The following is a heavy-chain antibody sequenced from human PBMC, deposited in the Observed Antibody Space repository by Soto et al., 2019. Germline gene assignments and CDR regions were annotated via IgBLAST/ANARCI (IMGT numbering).Heavy chain of an antibody. CDR2: ISFDGTKK. CDR1: GFTFNIYA. Sequence: QAQLVESGGGVVQPGRSLRLSCAASGFTFNIYALHWVRQAPGKGLEWEAVISFDGTKKYYSDSVKGRFTISRDNLKNTLYLQMNSLRVEDAALYFCAREDDYGYRYINYGLDVWGQGTTVTVSS. CDR3: AREDDYGYRYINYGLDV. D-gene: IGHD4-17*01. J-gene: IGHJ6*02. V-gene: IGHV3-30-3*01.